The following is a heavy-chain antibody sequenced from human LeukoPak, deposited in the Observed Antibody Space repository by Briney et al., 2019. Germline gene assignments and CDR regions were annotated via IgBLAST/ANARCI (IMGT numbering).Heavy chain of an antibody. V-gene: IGHV4-38-2*02. Sequence: SETLSLTCTVSGYSISSGYYWGWIRQPPGKGLEWIGSIYHSGSTYYNPSLKSRVTISVDTSKNQFSLKLSSVTAADTAVYYCARQHLAVGSPHIDYWGQGTLVTVSS. D-gene: IGHD6-13*01. J-gene: IGHJ4*02. CDR3: ARQHLAVGSPHIDY. CDR1: GYSISSGYY. CDR2: IYHSGST.